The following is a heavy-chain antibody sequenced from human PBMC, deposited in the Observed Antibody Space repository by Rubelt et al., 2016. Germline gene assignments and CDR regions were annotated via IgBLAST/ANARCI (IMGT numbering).Heavy chain of an antibody. J-gene: IGHJ4*02. V-gene: IGHV1-3*01. Sequence: QVQLVQSGAEVKKPGASVKVSCKASGYTFTSYAMHWVRQAPGQRLEWMGWINAGNGNTKYSQKFQGRVTITRETSESTAYMGLSSLRSEDTAVYYCARGGLSELLWFGESRIDYWGQGTLVTVSS. D-gene: IGHD3-10*01. CDR3: ARGGLSELLWFGESRIDY. CDR2: INAGNGNT. CDR1: GYTFTSYA.